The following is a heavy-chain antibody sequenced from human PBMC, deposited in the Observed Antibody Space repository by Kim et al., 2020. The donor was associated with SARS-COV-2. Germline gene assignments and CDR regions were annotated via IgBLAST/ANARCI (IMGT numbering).Heavy chain of an antibody. D-gene: IGHD2-15*01. CDR1: GFTFTDYY. J-gene: IGHJ6*02. V-gene: IGHV3-11*01. Sequence: GGSLRLSCAGSGFTFTDYYMSWIRQAPGKGLEWVSFISPSGDSTYSADSVKGRISLSRDNAKNSVHLQLNSLRAEDTAVYYCARCGGGSACYSYGMDVWGQGTTVTVSS. CDR3: ARCGGGSACYSYGMDV. CDR2: ISPSGDST.